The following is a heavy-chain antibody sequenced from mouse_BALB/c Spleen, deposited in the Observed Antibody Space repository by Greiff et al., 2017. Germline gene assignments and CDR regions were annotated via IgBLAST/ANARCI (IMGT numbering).Heavy chain of an antibody. CDR2: ISSGGSYT. CDR1: GFTFSSYA. J-gene: IGHJ3*01. V-gene: IGHV5-9-4*01. CDR3: ARYDYAEAY. D-gene: IGHD2-4*01. Sequence: EVQLVESGGGLVKPGGSLKLSCAASGFTFSSYAMSWVRQSPEKRLEWVAEISSGGSYTYYPDTVTGRFTVSRDNAKNTLYMEMSSLSSADTAMYYCARYDYAEAYWGQGTLVTVSA.